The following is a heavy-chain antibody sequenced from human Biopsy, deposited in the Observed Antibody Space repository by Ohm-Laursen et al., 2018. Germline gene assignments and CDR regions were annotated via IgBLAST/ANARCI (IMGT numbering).Heavy chain of an antibody. CDR1: GGSISSDY. D-gene: IGHD2/OR15-2a*01. CDR2: IYYSGST. V-gene: IGHV4-59*07. CDR3: ARATNSTGWPYYYFYGMDV. J-gene: IGHJ6*02. Sequence: PSDTLSLTCTVSGGSISSDYWSWIRQIPGKGLEWIGYIYYSGSTNYNPSLKSRVTISVDTSKNQFSLRLNSVTAADTAVYYCARATNSTGWPYYYFYGMDVWGQGTTVTVSS.